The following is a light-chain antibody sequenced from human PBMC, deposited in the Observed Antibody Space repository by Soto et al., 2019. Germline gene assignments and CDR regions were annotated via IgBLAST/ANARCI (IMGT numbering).Light chain of an antibody. CDR1: TSN. V-gene: IGLV1-40*01. Sequence: QSVLTQTPSVSGAPGQTVTISCTGTTSNVHWYQQLPGTAPKLLIFDNTNRPSGVPDRFSGSNSGDTATLTIRRVEAGDEADYYCHVWDSSSDHYVFGTGTKVTVL. CDR2: DNT. J-gene: IGLJ1*01. CDR3: HVWDSSSDHYV.